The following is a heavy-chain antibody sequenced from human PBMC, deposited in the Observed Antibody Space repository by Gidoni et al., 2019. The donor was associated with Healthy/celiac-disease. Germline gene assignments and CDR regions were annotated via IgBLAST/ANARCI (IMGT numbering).Heavy chain of an antibody. CDR2: IYYSGST. CDR3: AKTGGSGDYTAWFDP. J-gene: IGHJ5*02. D-gene: IGHD4-17*01. CDR1: VGSISSSSYY. V-gene: IGHV4-39*01. Sequence: QLQLQESGPGLVKPSEPLSLTCTFSVGSISSSSYYWGWLRQPPGKGLEWIGSIYYSGSTYYNPSLKSRVTISVDTSKNQFSRKLSSVTAADTAVYYCAKTGGSGDYTAWFDPWGKGTLVTVSS.